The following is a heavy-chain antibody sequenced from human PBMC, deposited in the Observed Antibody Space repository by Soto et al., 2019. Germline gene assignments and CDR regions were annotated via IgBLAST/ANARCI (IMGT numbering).Heavy chain of an antibody. V-gene: IGHV1-69*13. CDR1: GGTFSSYA. CDR3: ARGGAAAGTNNYYYYYGMDV. Sequence: VASVKVSCKASGGTFSSYAISWVRQAPGQGLEWMGGIIPIFGTANYAQKFQGRVTITADESTSTAYMELSSLRSEDTAVYYCARGGAAAGTNNYYYYYGMDVWGQGTTVTVSS. D-gene: IGHD6-13*01. CDR2: IIPIFGTA. J-gene: IGHJ6*02.